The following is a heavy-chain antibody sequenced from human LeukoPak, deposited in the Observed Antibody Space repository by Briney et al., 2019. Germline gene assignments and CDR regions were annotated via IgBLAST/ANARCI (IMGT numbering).Heavy chain of an antibody. CDR1: GGTFSSYA. CDR3: ARAMGSSGTIDY. V-gene: IGHV1-69*06. CDR2: IIPIFGTA. Sequence: ASVKVSCKASGGTFSSYAISWVRQAPGQGLEWMGGIIPIFGTANYAQKLQGRVTITADKSTSTAYMELSSPRSEDTAVYYCARAMGSSGTIDYWGQGTLVTVSS. J-gene: IGHJ4*02. D-gene: IGHD6-19*01.